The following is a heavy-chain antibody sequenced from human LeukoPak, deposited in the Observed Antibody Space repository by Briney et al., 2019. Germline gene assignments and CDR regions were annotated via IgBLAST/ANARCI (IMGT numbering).Heavy chain of an antibody. V-gene: IGHV3-48*01. CDR3: ARGSTMAATDAFDI. CDR1: GFTFSSYS. J-gene: IGHJ3*02. Sequence: GGSLRLSCAASGFTFSSYSMNWVRQAPGKGLEWVSYISSSSSTIYYADSVKGRFTISRDNAKNSLYLQMSSLRAEDTAVYYCARGSTMAATDAFDIWGQGTMVTVSS. D-gene: IGHD1-26*01. CDR2: ISSSSSTI.